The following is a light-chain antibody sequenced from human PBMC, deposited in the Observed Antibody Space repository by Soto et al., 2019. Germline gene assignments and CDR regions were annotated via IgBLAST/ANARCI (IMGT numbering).Light chain of an antibody. V-gene: IGKV1-39*01. CDR3: QQYYSYPRT. CDR2: AAS. J-gene: IGKJ1*01. CDR1: QSISSY. Sequence: DIQMTQSPSSLSASVGYRVTGTCRASQSISSYLNWYQQKPGKATKLLIYAASTLQSGVPSRLSGSGSGTDFTLTISCLQSEDFATYYCQQYYSYPRTFGQGTKVDIK.